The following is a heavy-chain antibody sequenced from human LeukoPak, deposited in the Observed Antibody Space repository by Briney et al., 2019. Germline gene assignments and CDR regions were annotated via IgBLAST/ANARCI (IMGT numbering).Heavy chain of an antibody. D-gene: IGHD4-17*01. CDR2: IKEDGSEK. Sequence: GGSLRLSGAAYGFTFSTYWMSWVRQAPGKGLEWVAKIKEDGSEKYYVDSVKGRFTISRDNAKDSLYLQMNSLRAEDTAVYYCARDSGLTTVTTYWDYWGQGTLVTVSS. J-gene: IGHJ4*02. V-gene: IGHV3-7*05. CDR3: ARDSGLTTVTTYWDY. CDR1: GFTFSTYW.